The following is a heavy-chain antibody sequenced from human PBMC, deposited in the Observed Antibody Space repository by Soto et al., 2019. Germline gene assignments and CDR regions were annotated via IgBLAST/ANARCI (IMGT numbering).Heavy chain of an antibody. J-gene: IGHJ5*02. CDR1: GFSFSNYG. V-gene: IGHV3-30*18. D-gene: IGHD6-19*01. CDR2: ISNDGSNK. CDR3: PNSCSSWYEAFGH. Sequence: QVQLLESGGGVVQPGRSLRLSCVASGFSFSNYGMHWVRQAPGKGLEWVAVISNDGSNKYYADTVEGRFTISRDNSKNTLLLKMNTMTAEDTAVYYCPNSCSSWYEAFGHGGQATLVPVSS.